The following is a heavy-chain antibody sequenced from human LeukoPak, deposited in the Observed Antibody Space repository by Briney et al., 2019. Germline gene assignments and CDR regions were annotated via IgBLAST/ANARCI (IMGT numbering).Heavy chain of an antibody. CDR3: ARDDFDTSAWVYFDY. Sequence: GASVKVSCKASGGTFSSHGISWVRQAPGQGLEWMGWISTYTGNTYYAQNLQGRLTLATDTSATTAYMELRSLRSDDTAVYYCARDDFDTSAWVYFDYWGQGTLVTVSS. CDR1: GGTFSSHG. D-gene: IGHD3-9*01. CDR2: ISTYTGNT. J-gene: IGHJ4*02. V-gene: IGHV1-18*01.